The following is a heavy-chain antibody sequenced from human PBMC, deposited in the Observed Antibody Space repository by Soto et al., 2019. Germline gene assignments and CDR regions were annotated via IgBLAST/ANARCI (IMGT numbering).Heavy chain of an antibody. CDR3: AKFYVYPYYFDY. CDR1: GLTFSSYA. Sequence: PGGSLRLSCAASGLTFSSYAMSLVRQAPGKGLEWVSAISGSGGSTYYADSVKGRFTISRDNSKNTLYLQMNSLRAEDTAVYYCAKFYVYPYYFDYWGQGTLVTVSS. V-gene: IGHV3-23*01. CDR2: ISGSGGST. J-gene: IGHJ4*02. D-gene: IGHD2-8*01.